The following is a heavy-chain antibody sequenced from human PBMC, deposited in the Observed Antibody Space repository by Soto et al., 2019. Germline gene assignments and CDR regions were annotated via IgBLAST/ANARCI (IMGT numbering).Heavy chain of an antibody. J-gene: IGHJ6*02. CDR1: GGSISSGDYY. D-gene: IGHD6-6*01. CDR2: IYYSGST. CDR3: ARDPSIAARSYYYYYGMDV. V-gene: IGHV4-30-4*01. Sequence: PSETLSLTCTVSGGSISSGDYYWSWIRQPPGKGLEWIGYIYYSGSTYYNPSLKSRVTISVDTSKNQFSLKLSSVTAADTAVYYCARDPSIAARSYYYYYGMDVWGQGTTVTVS.